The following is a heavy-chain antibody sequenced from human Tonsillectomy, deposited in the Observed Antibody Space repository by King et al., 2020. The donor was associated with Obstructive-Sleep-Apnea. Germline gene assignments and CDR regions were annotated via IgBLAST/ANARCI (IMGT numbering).Heavy chain of an antibody. J-gene: IGHJ4*02. CDR2: IYHSGRT. CDR3: ARDLGYSRYCSSTSCPL. CDR1: GGSISSSNW. Sequence: QLQESGPGLVKPSGTLSLTCAVSGGSISSSNWWSWVRQPPEKGLEWIGEIYHSGRTNYNPSLKSRATISLDKSKNQFSLKLSSVTAADTAGYYCARDLGYSRYCSSTSCPLWGQRTLVTVSS. D-gene: IGHD2-2*01. V-gene: IGHV4-4*02.